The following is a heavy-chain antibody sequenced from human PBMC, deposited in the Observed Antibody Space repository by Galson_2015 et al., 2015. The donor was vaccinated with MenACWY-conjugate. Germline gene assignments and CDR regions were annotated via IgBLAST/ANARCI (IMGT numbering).Heavy chain of an antibody. Sequence: VKVSCKASGYSFNHYYVHWVRQAPGQGPEWMGMINPDGDSRSYAQKFQGRVTLTTDSSTNTVYMDLSGLRSEDTALYFCARAGYTSGWDRSYSSFYDYWGQGSLVTVSS. CDR2: INPDGDSR. CDR3: ARAGYTSGWDRSYSSFYDY. V-gene: IGHV1-46*02. J-gene: IGHJ4*02. CDR1: GYSFNHYY. D-gene: IGHD6-25*01.